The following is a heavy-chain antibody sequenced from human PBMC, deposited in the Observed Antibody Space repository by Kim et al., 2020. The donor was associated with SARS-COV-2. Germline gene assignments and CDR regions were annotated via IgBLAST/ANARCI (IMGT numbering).Heavy chain of an antibody. CDR3: ARSGYCSGGICYSIDTFLDV. Sequence: GESLKISCKGSGYSFTSYWISWVRQMPGKGLEWMGRIDPSDSYTNYSPSFQGHVTISADKSISTAYLQWSSLKASDTAMYYCARSGYCSGGICYSIDTFLDVWGQGTTVSVSS. J-gene: IGHJ6*01. CDR1: GYSFTSYW. D-gene: IGHD2-15*01. CDR2: IDPSDSYT. V-gene: IGHV5-10-1*01.